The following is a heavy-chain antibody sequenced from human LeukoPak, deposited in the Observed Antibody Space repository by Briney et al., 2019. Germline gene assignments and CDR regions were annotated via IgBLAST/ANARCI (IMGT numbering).Heavy chain of an antibody. V-gene: IGHV3-30*02. J-gene: IGHJ4*02. CDR2: IRYDGSNK. CDR1: GFTFSSYG. D-gene: IGHD5-18*01. Sequence: GGSLRLSCAASGFTFSSYGMHWVRQAPGKGLEWVAFIRYDGSNKYYADSVKGRFTISRDNSKNTLYLQMNSLSAEDTAVYYCAKDSASWIQLWSLDYWGQGTLVTVSS. CDR3: AKDSASWIQLWSLDY.